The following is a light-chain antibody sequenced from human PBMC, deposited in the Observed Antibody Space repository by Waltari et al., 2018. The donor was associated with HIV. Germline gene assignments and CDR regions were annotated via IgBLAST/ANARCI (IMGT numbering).Light chain of an antibody. CDR3: QQSYTSLWT. V-gene: IGKV1-39*01. CDR2: SAS. Sequence: DIQMTQSPSSLSASVGDRVVISCRASQTISNYLNWYQQKPGKSPKLLIYSASALISGVPARFSGGGSGTDFTLAINNLQPEDFATYFCQQSYTSLWTFGQGTKL. CDR1: QTISNY. J-gene: IGKJ2*02.